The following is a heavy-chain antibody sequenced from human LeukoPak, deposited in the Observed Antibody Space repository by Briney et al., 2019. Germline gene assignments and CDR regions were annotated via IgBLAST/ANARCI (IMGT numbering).Heavy chain of an antibody. J-gene: IGHJ6*03. CDR2: IRYDGNDK. V-gene: IGHV3-30*02. CDR3: AKDSQLDVGSDYYYYFSMDV. Sequence: GGSLRLSCAASGFSFSTFGMYWVRQVPGKGLEWVAFIRYDGNDKYYGDYAKDRFTISRDNSKNTLYLQMNSLTTDDTGVYYCAKDSQLDVGSDYYYYFSMDVWGRGTTVTVSS. D-gene: IGHD1-1*01. CDR1: GFSFSTFG.